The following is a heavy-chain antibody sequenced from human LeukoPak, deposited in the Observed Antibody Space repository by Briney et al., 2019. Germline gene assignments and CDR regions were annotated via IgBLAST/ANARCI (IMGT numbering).Heavy chain of an antibody. CDR2: IRSKGHGGTT. CDR3: TLTMIVVARSHFDY. CDR1: GFTFGEYG. Sequence: GGSLTLSCTASGFTFGEYGMSWVRQAPGKGLEWIGFIRSKGHGGTTEYAASVKGRFTISRDDPKSIAYLQLSSLKTEDTAVYSCTLTMIVVARSHFDYWGQGTLVTVSS. D-gene: IGHD3-22*01. V-gene: IGHV3-49*04. J-gene: IGHJ4*02.